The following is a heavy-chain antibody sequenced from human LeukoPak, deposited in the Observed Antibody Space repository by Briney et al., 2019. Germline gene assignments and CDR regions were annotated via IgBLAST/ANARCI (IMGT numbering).Heavy chain of an antibody. V-gene: IGHV4-59*01. J-gene: IGHJ3*02. Sequence: SETLSLTCTVSGGSISSYYWSWIRQPPAKGLEWIGYIYYSGSTNYNPSLKSRVTISVDTSKNQFSLKLNSVTAADTAVYYCARVGDYGRAFEIWGQVTMVTVSS. CDR1: GGSISSYY. CDR3: ARVGDYGRAFEI. CDR2: IYYSGST. D-gene: IGHD4-17*01.